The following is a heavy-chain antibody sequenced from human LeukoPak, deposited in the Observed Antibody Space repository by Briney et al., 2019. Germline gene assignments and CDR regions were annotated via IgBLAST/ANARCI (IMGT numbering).Heavy chain of an antibody. V-gene: IGHV1-69*04. CDR3: ARVYPAMSYYFDY. Sequence: VASVKVSCKASGGTFSSYAISWVRQAPGQGLEWMGRIIPILGIANYAQKFQGRVTITADKSTSTAYMELSSLRSEDTAVYYCARVYPAMSYYFDYWGQGTLVTVSS. CDR2: IIPILGIA. D-gene: IGHD2-2*01. CDR1: GGTFSSYA. J-gene: IGHJ4*02.